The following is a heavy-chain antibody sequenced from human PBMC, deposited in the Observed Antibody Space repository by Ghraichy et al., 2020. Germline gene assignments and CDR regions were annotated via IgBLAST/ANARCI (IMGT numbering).Heavy chain of an antibody. D-gene: IGHD6-19*01. CDR3: SRGGGAGTPVLYHMDV. CDR2: ISSSTRYI. CDR1: GLMFSHNT. J-gene: IGHJ6*02. Sequence: GGSLRLSCVASGLMFSHNTMNWVRQAPGKGLEWVSSISSSTRYIYYADSVKGRFTISRDNAQNSLYLQMNSLRAEDTAVYYCSRGGGAGTPVLYHMDVWGLGTTVTVSS. V-gene: IGHV3-21*01.